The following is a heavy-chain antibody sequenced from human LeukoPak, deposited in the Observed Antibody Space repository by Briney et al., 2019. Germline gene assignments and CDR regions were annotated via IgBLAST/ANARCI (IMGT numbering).Heavy chain of an antibody. CDR3: ARDPRNKGLDP. CDR1: GFTFSSYA. V-gene: IGHV3-23*01. J-gene: IGHJ5*02. D-gene: IGHD1/OR15-1a*01. Sequence: GGSLRLSCAASGFTFSSYAMSWVRQAPGKGLEWVSVISGSGGSTYYADTVKGRFTISRDNAKNTLYLQMNGLRDEDTAVYYCARDPRNKGLDPWGQGTPVTVSS. CDR2: ISGSGGST.